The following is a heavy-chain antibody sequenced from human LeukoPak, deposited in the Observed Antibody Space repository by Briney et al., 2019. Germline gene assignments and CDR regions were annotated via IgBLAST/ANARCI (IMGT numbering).Heavy chain of an antibody. V-gene: IGHV1-8*02. D-gene: IGHD6-19*01. J-gene: IGHJ4*02. CDR3: ARGGSGWYSDY. Sequence: ASVKVSCKASGYTFTSYDINWVRQATGQGLEWMGWMNPNSGNTGYAQKFQGRVTMTTDTSTSTAYMELRSLRSDDTAVYYCARGGSGWYSDYWGQGTLVTVSS. CDR2: MNPNSGNT. CDR1: GYTFTSYD.